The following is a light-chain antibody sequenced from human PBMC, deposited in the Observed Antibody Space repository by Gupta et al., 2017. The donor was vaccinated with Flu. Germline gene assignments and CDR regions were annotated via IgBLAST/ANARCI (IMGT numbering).Light chain of an antibody. V-gene: IGLV3-21*02. CDR1: NIGTKN. CDR3: QVWDFDSDHVV. J-gene: IGLJ2*01. Sequence: SYVLTQPPSLSVAPGQTATFTCAGKNIGTKNVHWYQQRPGQAPVLVVYEDTVRPSGIPERFSGSNSGNMATLTVSRVEAGDEADYDCQVWDFDSDHVVFGGGTKLTVL. CDR2: EDT.